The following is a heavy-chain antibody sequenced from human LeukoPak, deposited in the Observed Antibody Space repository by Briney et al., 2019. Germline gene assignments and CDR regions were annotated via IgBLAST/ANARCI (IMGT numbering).Heavy chain of an antibody. CDR1: GDRFTGYY. CDR2: IDPNSGGT. CDR3: ARDGPSTVIFDY. D-gene: IGHD4-17*01. J-gene: IGHJ4*02. Sequence: ASVKVSCKASGDRFTGYYMHWVRQAPGQGLEWMGWIDPNSGGTNYAQQFQGRVTMTRETSISTAYMELSRLRSDDTAVYYCARDGPSTVIFDYWGQGTLVTVSS. V-gene: IGHV1-2*02.